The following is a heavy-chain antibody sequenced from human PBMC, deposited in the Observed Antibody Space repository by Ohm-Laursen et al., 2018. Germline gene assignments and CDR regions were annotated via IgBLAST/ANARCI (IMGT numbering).Heavy chain of an antibody. D-gene: IGHD6-13*01. CDR2: IGTAGDT. J-gene: IGHJ4*02. Sequence: SLRLSCAASGFTFSSYDMHWVRQATGKGLEWVSAIGTAGDTYYPGSVKGRFTISRENAKNSLYLQMNSLRAEDTAVYYCARGGQQQVEDYWGQGTLVTVSS. V-gene: IGHV3-13*01. CDR1: GFTFSSYD. CDR3: ARGGQQQVEDY.